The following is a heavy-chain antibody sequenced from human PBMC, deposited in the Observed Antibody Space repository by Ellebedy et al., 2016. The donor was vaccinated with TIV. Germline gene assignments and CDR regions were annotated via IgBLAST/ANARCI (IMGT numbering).Heavy chain of an antibody. J-gene: IGHJ4*02. D-gene: IGHD2-15*01. Sequence: SVKVSXXASGYTFTSYGISWVRQAPGQGLEWMGRIIPILGIANYAQKFQGRVTITADKSTSTAYMELSSLRSEDTAVYYCARGGYCSGGSCYDGGYWGQGTLVTVSS. CDR2: IIPILGIA. V-gene: IGHV1-69*04. CDR3: ARGGYCSGGSCYDGGY. CDR1: GYTFTSYG.